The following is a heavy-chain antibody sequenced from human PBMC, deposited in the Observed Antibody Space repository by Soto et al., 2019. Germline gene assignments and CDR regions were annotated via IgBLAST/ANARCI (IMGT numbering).Heavy chain of an antibody. CDR2: IYSGGST. J-gene: IGHJ4*02. CDR1: GFNVSSNY. CDR3: ASGDYWYCSGGSCYPW. V-gene: IGHV3-53*01. Sequence: PGGSLSLSCAASGFNVSSNYMSWVRQAPGKGLEWVSVIYSGGSTYYADSVKGRFTISRDNSKNTLYLQMNSLRAEDTAVYYCASGDYWYCSGGSCYPWWGQGTLVTVSA. D-gene: IGHD2-15*01.